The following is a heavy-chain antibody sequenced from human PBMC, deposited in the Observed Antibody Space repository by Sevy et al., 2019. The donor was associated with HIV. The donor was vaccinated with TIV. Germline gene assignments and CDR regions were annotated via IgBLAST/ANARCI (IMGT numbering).Heavy chain of an antibody. V-gene: IGHV3-30*18. CDR3: AKDRAPYCGGDCFNFDY. J-gene: IGHJ4*02. D-gene: IGHD2-21*02. CDR2: ISYDGSNK. Sequence: GGSLRLSCAASGFTFSSYGMHWVRQAPGKGLEWVAVISYDGSNKYYADSGKGRFTISRDNSKSTLYLGMNTLRVEDTAVYYCAKDRAPYCGGDCFNFDYWGQGTLVTVSS. CDR1: GFTFSSYG.